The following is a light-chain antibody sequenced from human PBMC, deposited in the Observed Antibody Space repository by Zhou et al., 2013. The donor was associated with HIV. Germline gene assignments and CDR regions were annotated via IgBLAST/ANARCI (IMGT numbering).Light chain of an antibody. J-gene: IGKJ1*01. CDR2: AAS. V-gene: IGKV1-8*01. CDR3: QQYFSYPRT. Sequence: IRITQSPSSLSASTGDRVNITCRASQGISTYLAWYQQKPGKAPKLLIYAASTLQSGVPSRFSGSGSGTEFTLTVNCLQSEDFATYYCQQYFSYPRTFGQGTKVEIK. CDR1: QGISTY.